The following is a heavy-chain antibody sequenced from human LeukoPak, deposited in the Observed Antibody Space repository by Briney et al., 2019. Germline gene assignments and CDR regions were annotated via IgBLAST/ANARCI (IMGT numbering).Heavy chain of an antibody. CDR2: IYSGGNT. Sequence: GGSLRLSCAASGFPVSNTYMSWVRQAPGKGLEWVSIYSGGNTYYADSVKGRFTISRDNSKNTLYLQMNRLRPEDTAVYYCARGTVTAPDYWGQGTLVTVSS. J-gene: IGHJ4*02. V-gene: IGHV3-53*01. D-gene: IGHD2-21*02. CDR1: GFPVSNTY. CDR3: ARGTVTAPDY.